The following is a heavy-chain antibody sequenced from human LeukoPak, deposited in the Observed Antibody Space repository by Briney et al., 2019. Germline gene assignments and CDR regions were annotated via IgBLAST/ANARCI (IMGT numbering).Heavy chain of an antibody. D-gene: IGHD3-10*01. J-gene: IGHJ4*02. V-gene: IGHV3-30*03. CDR2: ISYDGNSK. CDR1: GFTFSSYG. CDR3: ARGKVVTMVRGVIITYFDY. Sequence: PGGSLRPSCAASGFTFSSYGMHWVRQAPGKGLEWVAVISYDGNSKYYADSVKGRFTISRDNSKNTLYLQMNSLRAEDTAVYYCARGKVVTMVRGVIITYFDYWGQGTLVTVSS.